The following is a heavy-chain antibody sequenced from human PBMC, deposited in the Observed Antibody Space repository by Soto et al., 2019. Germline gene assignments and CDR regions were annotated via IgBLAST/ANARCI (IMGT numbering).Heavy chain of an antibody. CDR1: GGTFSSYA. Sequence: QVQLVQSGAEVKKPGSSVKVSCKASGGTFSSYAISWVRQAPGQGLEWMGGIIPIFGTANYAQKFQGRVTITANESTSTAYMELSSLRSEDTAVYYCASYYYDSSGYYYGLLAFDIWGKGTMVTVSS. D-gene: IGHD3-22*01. J-gene: IGHJ3*02. V-gene: IGHV1-69*01. CDR3: ASYYYDSSGYYYGLLAFDI. CDR2: IIPIFGTA.